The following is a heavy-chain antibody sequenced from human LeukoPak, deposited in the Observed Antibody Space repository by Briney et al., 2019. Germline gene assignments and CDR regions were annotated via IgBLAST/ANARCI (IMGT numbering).Heavy chain of an antibody. J-gene: IGHJ6*03. Sequence: GGSLRLSCAASGFTFSSYWMSWVRQAPGKGLEWVANIKQDGSEKYYVDSVKGRFTISRDNAKNSLYLQMNSLRAEDTAVYYCARSGLAARPSYYYYYMDAWGKGTTVTVSS. CDR3: ARSGLAARPSYYYYYMDA. D-gene: IGHD6-6*01. CDR1: GFTFSSYW. V-gene: IGHV3-7*01. CDR2: IKQDGSEK.